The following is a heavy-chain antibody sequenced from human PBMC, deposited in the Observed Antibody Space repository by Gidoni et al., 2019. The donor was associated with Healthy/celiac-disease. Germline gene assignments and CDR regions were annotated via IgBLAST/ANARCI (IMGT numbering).Heavy chain of an antibody. Sequence: VQLQESGPGLEKPSETLPLTCTVSGGSISSYYWSWIRQPPGKGLEWIGYIYYSGSTNYNPSLQSRVTISVDTSKNQFSLKLSSVTAADTAVYYCACSGYYYYFDYWGQGTLVTVSS. D-gene: IGHD3-22*01. J-gene: IGHJ4*02. CDR2: IYYSGST. CDR3: ACSGYYYYFDY. V-gene: IGHV4-59*01. CDR1: GGSISSYY.